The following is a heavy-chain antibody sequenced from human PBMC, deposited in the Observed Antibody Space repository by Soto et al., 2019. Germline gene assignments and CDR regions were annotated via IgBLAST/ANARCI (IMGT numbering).Heavy chain of an antibody. Sequence: LRLSCTSSGFTFGDYAMSWVRQAPGKGLEWVGFIRSEAYGGTTDYADSVKGRFTISRDNAKNSLYLEMNSLRVEDTAVYYCARGHNYDNGGYQYFDYWGHGTLVTVSS. CDR2: IRSEAYGGTT. J-gene: IGHJ4*01. CDR3: ARGHNYDNGGYQYFDY. D-gene: IGHD3-22*01. CDR1: GFTFGDYA. V-gene: IGHV3-49*04.